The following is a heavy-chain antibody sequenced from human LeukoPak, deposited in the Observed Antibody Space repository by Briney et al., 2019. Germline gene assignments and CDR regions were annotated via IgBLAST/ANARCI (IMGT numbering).Heavy chain of an antibody. J-gene: IGHJ6*02. D-gene: IGHD3-10*01. CDR1: GFTFSSYS. V-gene: IGHV3-21*01. Sequence: GGSLRFSCAASGFTFSSYSMNWVRQAPGKGLEWVSSISSSSSYIYYADSVKGRFTISRDNAKNSLYLQMNSLRAEDTAVYYCARKRFSYYYGSGSYYPYGMDVWGQGTTVTVSS. CDR3: ARKRFSYYYGSGSYYPYGMDV. CDR2: ISSSSSYI.